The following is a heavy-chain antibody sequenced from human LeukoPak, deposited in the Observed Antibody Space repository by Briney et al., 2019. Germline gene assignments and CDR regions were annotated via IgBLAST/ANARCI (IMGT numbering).Heavy chain of an antibody. CDR3: AKDHHGYNIVYYFDY. CDR1: GFTFSSYG. J-gene: IGHJ4*02. Sequence: GGSLRLSCAASGFTFSSYGMHWVRQAPGKGLEWVAVISYDGSNKYYADSVKGRFTISRDNSKNTLYLQMNSLRAEDTAVYYCAKDHHGYNIVYYFDYWGQGTLVTVSS. V-gene: IGHV3-30*18. CDR2: ISYDGSNK. D-gene: IGHD5-12*01.